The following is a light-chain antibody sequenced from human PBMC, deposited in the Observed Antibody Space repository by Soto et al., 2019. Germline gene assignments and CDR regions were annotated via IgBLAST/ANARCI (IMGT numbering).Light chain of an antibody. J-gene: IGKJ3*01. V-gene: IGKV1-9*01. CDR2: AAS. Sequence: IQMTQSPSSLSASVGDRVTIACRASQGISSYLAWYQQKPGKAPQLLIYAASTLQSGVPSRFSGSGSGTDFTLTISSLQPEDFVTYYCQQLKSSPFTFGPGTKVD. CDR3: QQLKSSPFT. CDR1: QGISSY.